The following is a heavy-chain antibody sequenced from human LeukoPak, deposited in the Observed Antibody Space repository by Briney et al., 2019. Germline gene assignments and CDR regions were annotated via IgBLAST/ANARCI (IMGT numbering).Heavy chain of an antibody. CDR2: INPNSGGT. V-gene: IGHV1-2*06. D-gene: IGHD6-19*01. CDR3: ARGPYEYGSVDY. J-gene: IGHJ4*02. Sequence: ASVKVSCKASGYTFTGYYMHWVRQAPGQGLEWMGRINPNSGGTNYAQKFQGRVTMTRDTSTSTVYMELSSLRSEDTAVYYCARGPYEYGSVDYWGQGTLVTVSS. CDR1: GYTFTGYY.